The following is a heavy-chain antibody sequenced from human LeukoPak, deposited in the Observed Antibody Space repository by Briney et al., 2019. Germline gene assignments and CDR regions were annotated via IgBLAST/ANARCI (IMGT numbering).Heavy chain of an antibody. CDR2: ISSNGGST. V-gene: IGHV3-64*01. Sequence: GGSLRLSCAASGFTFSSYAMHWVRQAPGKGLEYVSAISSNGGSTYYANSVKGRFTISRDNSKNTLYLQMGSLRAEDMAVYYCARVGGGSYYSDYWGQGTLVTVSS. J-gene: IGHJ4*02. CDR3: ARVGGGSYYSDY. CDR1: GFTFSSYA. D-gene: IGHD1-26*01.